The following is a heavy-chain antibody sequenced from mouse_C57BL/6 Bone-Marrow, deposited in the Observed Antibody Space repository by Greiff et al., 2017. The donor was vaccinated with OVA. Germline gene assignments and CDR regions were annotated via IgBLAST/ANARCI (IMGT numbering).Heavy chain of an antibody. V-gene: IGHV1-50*01. Sequence: LQESGAELVKPGASVKLSCKASGYTFTSYWMQWVKQRPGQGLEWIGEVDPSDSYTNYNQKFKGKATLTVDTSSSTAYMQLSSLTSEDSAVYYCAREDSSGYLYYYAMDYWGQGTSVTVSS. CDR2: VDPSDSYT. CDR3: AREDSSGYLYYYAMDY. D-gene: IGHD3-2*02. CDR1: GYTFTSYW. J-gene: IGHJ4*01.